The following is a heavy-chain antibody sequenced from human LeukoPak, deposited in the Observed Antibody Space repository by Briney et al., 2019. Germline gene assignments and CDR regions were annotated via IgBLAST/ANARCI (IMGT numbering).Heavy chain of an antibody. J-gene: IGHJ4*02. CDR3: AKDQRPDSGYDIDY. CDR1: GFTFSTHS. V-gene: IGHV3-23*01. CDR2: IWGNGATT. Sequence: GGSLRLSCAASGFTFSTHSINWVRQAPRKGLEWVSVIWGNGATTYYADSVKGRFTISRDNSMNMVYLQMNSLRVEDTPIYYCAKDQRPDSGYDIDYWGQETLVTVSS. D-gene: IGHD5-12*01.